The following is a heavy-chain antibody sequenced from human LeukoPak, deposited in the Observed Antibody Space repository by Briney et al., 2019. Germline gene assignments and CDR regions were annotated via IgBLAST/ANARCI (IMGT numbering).Heavy chain of an antibody. Sequence: PGGSLRLSCAASGFTVTGIHMSWVRQAPGKGLEWVSAIYTGGTTYYSDSVEGRFTISRDGSKNILYLQMDRLRVEDTAVYYCARDQATSGCRLDSWGQGTLVTVSS. J-gene: IGHJ4*02. CDR2: IYTGGTT. CDR1: GFTVTGIH. V-gene: IGHV3-53*01. CDR3: ARDQATSGCRLDS. D-gene: IGHD4/OR15-4a*01.